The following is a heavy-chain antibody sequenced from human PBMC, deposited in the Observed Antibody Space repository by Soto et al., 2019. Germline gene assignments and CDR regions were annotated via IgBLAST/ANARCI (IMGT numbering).Heavy chain of an antibody. CDR1: GFTFSSYG. V-gene: IGHV3-33*01. CDR2: IWYDGSNK. CDR3: ARGTDYYDSSGSGP. J-gene: IGHJ5*02. Sequence: GGSLRLSCAASGFTFSSYGMHWVRQAPGKGLEWVAVIWYDGSNKCYADSVKGRFTISRDNSKNTLYLQMNSLRAEDTAVYYCARGTDYYDSSGSGPWGQGTLVTVSS. D-gene: IGHD3-22*01.